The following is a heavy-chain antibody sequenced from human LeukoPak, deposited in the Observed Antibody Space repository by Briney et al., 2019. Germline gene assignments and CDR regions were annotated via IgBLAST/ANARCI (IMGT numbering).Heavy chain of an antibody. CDR1: GDSVSSNSAA. J-gene: IGHJ4*02. CDR2: TYYRSKWYN. V-gene: IGHV6-1*01. D-gene: IGHD6-13*01. CDR3: ARGPREQQLAMGLDY. Sequence: SQTLSLTFAISGDSVSSNSAAWNWIRQSPSRGLEWLGRTYYRSKWYNDYAVSVKSRITTNPDTSKNQFSLQLNSVTPEDTAVYYCARGPREQQLAMGLDYWGQGTLVTVSS.